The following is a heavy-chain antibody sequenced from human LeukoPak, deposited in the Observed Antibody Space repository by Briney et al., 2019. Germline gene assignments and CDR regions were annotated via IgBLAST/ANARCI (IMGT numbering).Heavy chain of an antibody. Sequence: SETLSLTCAVYGGSFSGYYWSWIRQPPGKGLEWIGYIYYSGSTNYNPSLKGRVTISLDTSKNQFSLKLSSVTAADTAVYYCARGSRMTDYWGQGTLVTVSS. D-gene: IGHD2-8*01. V-gene: IGHV4-59*01. CDR1: GGSFSGYY. J-gene: IGHJ4*02. CDR3: ARGSRMTDY. CDR2: IYYSGST.